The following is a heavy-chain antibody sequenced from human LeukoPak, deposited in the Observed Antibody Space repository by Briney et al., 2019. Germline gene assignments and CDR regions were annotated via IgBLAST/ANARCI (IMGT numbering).Heavy chain of an antibody. D-gene: IGHD6-13*01. V-gene: IGHV1-2*02. CDR2: INPNSGGT. CDR3: ARDGGPWYSSYWVEYFQH. Sequence: ASVKVSCKASGYSFPDYYMHWVRQAPGQGLEWMGWINPNSGGTNYAQKFQGRVTMTRDTSISTAYMELSRLRSDDTAVYYCARDGGPWYSSYWVEYFQHWGQGTLVTVSS. J-gene: IGHJ1*01. CDR1: GYSFPDYY.